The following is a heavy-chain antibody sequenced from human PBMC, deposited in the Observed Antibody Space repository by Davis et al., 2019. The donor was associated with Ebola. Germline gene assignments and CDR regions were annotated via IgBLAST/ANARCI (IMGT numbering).Heavy chain of an antibody. CDR3: VTEQTRLLWPAFDV. D-gene: IGHD3-10*01. V-gene: IGHV1-24*01. CDR1: GYPLTELA. Sequence: ASVQVSCKVSGYPLTELAIHWARQAPGKGLEWMGGFDPEDGELIYAQRFQGRVTMTEDTSTDTAYMELSSLKSEDTAVYYCVTEQTRLLWPAFDVWGQGTMVTVSS. J-gene: IGHJ3*01. CDR2: FDPEDGEL.